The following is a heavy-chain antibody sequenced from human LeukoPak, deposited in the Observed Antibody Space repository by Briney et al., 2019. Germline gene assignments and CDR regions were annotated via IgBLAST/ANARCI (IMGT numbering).Heavy chain of an antibody. V-gene: IGHV3-30*04. Sequence: PGGSLRLSCEASGFTFSNYGIHWVRQTPGKGLEWVAAISSDGVEKHYADSVKGRFTISRDNSKSTLYLQMNSLRAEDTALYYCAREGHYDILTGYSPLEYYFYYMDVWGKGTTVTVSS. D-gene: IGHD3-9*01. J-gene: IGHJ6*03. CDR2: ISSDGVEK. CDR1: GFTFSNYG. CDR3: AREGHYDILTGYSPLEYYFYYMDV.